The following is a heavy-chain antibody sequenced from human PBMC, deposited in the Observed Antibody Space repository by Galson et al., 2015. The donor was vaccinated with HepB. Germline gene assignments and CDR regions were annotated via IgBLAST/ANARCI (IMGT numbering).Heavy chain of an antibody. V-gene: IGHV3-30*04. D-gene: IGHD3-22*01. CDR2: ISYDGSNK. CDR1: GFTFSSNA. Sequence: SLRLSCAASGFTFSSNAMHWVRQAPGKGLEWVAVISYDGSNKYYADSVKGRFTISRDNSKNTLYLQMNSLRAEDTAVYYCARGAYYYDSSGYLDYWGQGTLVTVSS. CDR3: ARGAYYYDSSGYLDY. J-gene: IGHJ4*02.